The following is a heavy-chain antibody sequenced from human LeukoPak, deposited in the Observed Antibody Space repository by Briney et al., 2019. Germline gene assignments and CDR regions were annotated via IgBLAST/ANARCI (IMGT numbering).Heavy chain of an antibody. D-gene: IGHD3-10*01. CDR3: ARSIPQYYYGSGSLHLDY. CDR2: IYTSGST. CDR1: GGSISSYY. V-gene: IGHV4-4*07. J-gene: IGHJ4*02. Sequence: SETLSLTCTVSGGSISSYYWSWIRQPAGKGLEWIGRIYTSGSTNYNPSLKSRVTMSVDTSKNQFSLKLSSVTAADTAVYYCARSIPQYYYGSGSLHLDYWGQGTLVTVSS.